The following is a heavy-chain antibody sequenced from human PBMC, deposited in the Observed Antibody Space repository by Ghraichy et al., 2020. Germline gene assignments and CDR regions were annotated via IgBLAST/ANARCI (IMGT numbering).Heavy chain of an antibody. D-gene: IGHD5-12*01. V-gene: IGHV3-23*01. J-gene: IGHJ4*02. CDR3: AKLSGYSGYDPFWGFDY. CDR2: ISGSGGST. Sequence: GGSLRLSCAASGFTFSSYAMSWVRQAPGKGLEWVSAISGSGGSTYYADSVKGRFTISRDNSKNTLYLQMNSLRAEDTAVYYCAKLSGYSGYDPFWGFDYWGQGTLVTVSS. CDR1: GFTFSSYA.